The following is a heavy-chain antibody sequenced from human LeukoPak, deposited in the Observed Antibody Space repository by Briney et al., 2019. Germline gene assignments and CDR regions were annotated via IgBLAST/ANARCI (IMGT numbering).Heavy chain of an antibody. CDR3: AKKVEYSSPLGDYYMDV. CDR1: GFTFSTYS. D-gene: IGHD6-6*01. J-gene: IGHJ6*03. CDR2: ISSSSSYI. Sequence: PGGSLRLSCAASGFTFSTYSMNWVRQAPGKGLEWVSSISSSSSYIYYADSVKGRFTISRDNSKNTLYLQMNSLRAEDTAVYYCAKKVEYSSPLGDYYMDVWGKGTTVTVSS. V-gene: IGHV3-21*04.